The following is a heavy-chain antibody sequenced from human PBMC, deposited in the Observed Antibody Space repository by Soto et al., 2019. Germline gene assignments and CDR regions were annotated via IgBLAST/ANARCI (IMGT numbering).Heavy chain of an antibody. D-gene: IGHD2-15*01. CDR3: ARGNYESDIVVVVAATLDWFDP. J-gene: IGHJ5*02. Sequence: SETLSLTCTVSGGSISSSSYYLGWIRQPPGKGLEWIGSLYYSWSTYYNPSLKSRVTISVDTSKNQFSLKLSSVTAADTAVYYCARGNYESDIVVVVAATLDWFDPWGQGTLVTVS. CDR1: GGSISSSSYY. CDR2: LYYSWST. V-gene: IGHV4-39*01.